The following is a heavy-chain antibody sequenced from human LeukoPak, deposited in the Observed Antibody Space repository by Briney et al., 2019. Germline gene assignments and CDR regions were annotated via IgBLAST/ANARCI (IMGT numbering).Heavy chain of an antibody. CDR2: FDPEDGET. Sequence: ASVKVSCKVSGYTLTELSMHWVRQAPGKGLEWMGGFDPEDGETIYAQKFQGRVTVTEDTSTDTAYMELSSLRSEDTAVYYCATAPGVVVPAAIDDAFDIWGQGTMVTVSS. CDR1: GYTLTELS. V-gene: IGHV1-24*01. D-gene: IGHD2-2*01. CDR3: ATAPGVVVPAAIDDAFDI. J-gene: IGHJ3*02.